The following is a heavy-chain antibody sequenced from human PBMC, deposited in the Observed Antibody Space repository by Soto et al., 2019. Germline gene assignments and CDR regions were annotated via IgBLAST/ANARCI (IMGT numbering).Heavy chain of an antibody. CDR2: IVARGIKT. CDR1: GLIFNIRT. V-gene: IGHV3-23*01. CDR3: AKDRRGPEAGTWYFDL. D-gene: IGHD6-13*01. Sequence: EVQLLESGGGLVQPGGSLRLACEASGLIFNIRTMGWVRQAPGKGLEWVSSIVARGIKTYYADSVKGRFTISRDNSKDTIYLQMNSLRVEDTAVYYCAKDRRGPEAGTWYFDLWGRGTLVAVSS. J-gene: IGHJ2*01.